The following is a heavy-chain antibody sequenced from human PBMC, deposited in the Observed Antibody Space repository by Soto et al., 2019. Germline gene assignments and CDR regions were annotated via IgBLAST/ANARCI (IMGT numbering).Heavy chain of an antibody. CDR2: INQDGSEG. CDR1: VFTCRSYW. CDR3: ARVYYWSGGSCFDY. D-gene: IGHD2-15*01. V-gene: IGHV3-7*03. Sequence: GWSLRLSCSASVFTCRSYWMTWGRQAPGKGLEWVASINQDGSEGYYVDSVKGRFTVSRDNAKNSLYLQVNSLRDEDTAVYYCARVYYWSGGSCFDYWGQGTLVTVSS. J-gene: IGHJ4*02.